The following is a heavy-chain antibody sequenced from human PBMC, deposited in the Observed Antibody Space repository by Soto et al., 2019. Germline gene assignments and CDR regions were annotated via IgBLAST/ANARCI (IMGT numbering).Heavy chain of an antibody. CDR1: GFIFSNFG. Sequence: PGGSLRLSCATSGFIFSNFGLPWVRQAPGKGLDGLAVTWYDGINAVSADSVKGRFTISRDNSKNTLYLQMIGLRSEDTAVYYCARDPRTARPAAMDVWGQGTTVTVSS. CDR2: TWYDGINA. V-gene: IGHV3-33*08. J-gene: IGHJ6*02. CDR3: ARDPRTARPAAMDV. D-gene: IGHD6-6*01.